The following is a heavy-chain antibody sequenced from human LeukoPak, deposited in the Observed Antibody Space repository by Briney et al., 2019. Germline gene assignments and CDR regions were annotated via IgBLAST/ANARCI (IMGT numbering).Heavy chain of an antibody. Sequence: PGGSLRLSCAASGFTFINAWMTWVRQAPGKGLEWVGRIKGKTDGGTTDYAATVKGRFTISRDDSKNTLYLQMNSLKTEDTAVYYCATGTDIVPTITDVFDIWGQGKMVTVSS. J-gene: IGHJ3*02. CDR3: ATGTDIVPTITDVFDI. CDR1: GFTFINAW. D-gene: IGHD5-12*01. V-gene: IGHV3-15*01. CDR2: IKGKTDGGTT.